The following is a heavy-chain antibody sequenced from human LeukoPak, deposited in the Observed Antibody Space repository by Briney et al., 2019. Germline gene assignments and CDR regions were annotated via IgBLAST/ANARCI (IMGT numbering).Heavy chain of an antibody. Sequence: SETLSLTCTVSGGSISSSSYYWGWIRQPPGKGLEWIGSIYYSGSTYYNPSLKSRVTISVDTSKNQFSLKLSSVTAADTAVYYCARPPDPYYYYDSSTPNDAFDIWGQGTMVTVSS. V-gene: IGHV4-39*01. CDR2: IYYSGST. CDR3: ARPPDPYYYYDSSTPNDAFDI. D-gene: IGHD3-22*01. J-gene: IGHJ3*02. CDR1: GGSISSSSYY.